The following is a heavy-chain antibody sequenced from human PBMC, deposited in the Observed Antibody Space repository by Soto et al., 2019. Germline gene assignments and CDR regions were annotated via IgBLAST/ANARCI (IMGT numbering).Heavy chain of an antibody. CDR1: GGTSSSYT. J-gene: IGHJ4*02. V-gene: IGHV1-69*02. CDR2: IIPILGIA. CDR3: GGEGDSVGGGYGHSDY. Sequence: QVQLVQSGAEVKKPGSSVKVSCKASGGTSSSYTISWVRQAPGQGLEWMGRIIPILGIANYAQKFQGRVTITATKSTGTAYMGRGSLRSEDTAGYYGGGEGDSVGGGYGHSDYGGQGTLVTVSS. D-gene: IGHD3-16*01.